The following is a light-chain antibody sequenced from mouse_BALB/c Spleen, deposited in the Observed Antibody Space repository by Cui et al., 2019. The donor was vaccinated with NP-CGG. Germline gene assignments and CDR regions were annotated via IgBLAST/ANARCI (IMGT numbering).Light chain of an antibody. V-gene: IGLV1*01. CDR3: ALWYSNHWV. CDR2: GTN. CDR1: IGAVTTSNY. Sequence: QAVVPLESPLTTSPGETVTLTCRSSIGAVTTSNYANWVQEKPDHLFTGLIGGTNNRAPGVPARFSGSLIGDKAALTITGAQTEDEAIYFCALWYSNHWVFGGGTKLTVL. J-gene: IGLJ1*01.